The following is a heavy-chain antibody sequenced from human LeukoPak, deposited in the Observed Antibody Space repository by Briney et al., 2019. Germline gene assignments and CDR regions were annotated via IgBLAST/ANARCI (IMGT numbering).Heavy chain of an antibody. J-gene: IGHJ5*02. V-gene: IGHV3-48*03. CDR1: GFSFTSYE. Sequence: PGGSLRLSCAASGFSFTSYEMNWVRQAPGKGLEWVSYMSSSGSTIYYADSVKGRFTISRDNAKNSLYLKMNSLRAEDTAVYYCARGGYCSSTSCYPTSNWFDPWGQGTLVTVSS. CDR2: MSSSGSTI. CDR3: ARGGYCSSTSCYPTSNWFDP. D-gene: IGHD2-2*03.